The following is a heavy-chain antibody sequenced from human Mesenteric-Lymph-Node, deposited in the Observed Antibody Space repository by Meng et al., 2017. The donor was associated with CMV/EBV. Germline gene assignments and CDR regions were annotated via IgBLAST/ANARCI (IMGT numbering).Heavy chain of an antibody. CDR3: ARNCSDTSCPFEH. J-gene: IGHJ4*02. CDR2: INAGSGGT. Sequence: ASGHTINPFGIHWVRQAPGQSLEWMGWINAGSGGTIYSQKFQGRVTITRDTFAGAAYMELSSLTSEDAAVYYCARNCSDTSCPFEHWGQGTLVTVSS. D-gene: IGHD2-2*01. V-gene: IGHV1-3*01. CDR1: GHTINPFG.